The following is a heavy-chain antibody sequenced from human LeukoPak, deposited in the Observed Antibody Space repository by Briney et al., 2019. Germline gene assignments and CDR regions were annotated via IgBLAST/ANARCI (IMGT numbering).Heavy chain of an antibody. CDR1: GYTFTSYY. V-gene: IGHV1-46*01. CDR3: AADIQGSGWFYFDY. Sequence: GASVKVSCKASGYTFTSYYMHWVRQAPGQGLEWMGIINPSGGSTSYAQKFQERVTITRDMSTSTAYMELSSLRSEDTAVYYCAADIQGSGWFYFDYWGQGTLVTVSS. D-gene: IGHD6-19*01. CDR2: INPSGGST. J-gene: IGHJ4*02.